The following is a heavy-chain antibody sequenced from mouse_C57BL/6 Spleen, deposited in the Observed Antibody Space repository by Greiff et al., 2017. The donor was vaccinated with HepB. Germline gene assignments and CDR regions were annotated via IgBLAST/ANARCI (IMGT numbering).Heavy chain of an antibody. J-gene: IGHJ4*01. D-gene: IGHD2-1*01. CDR3: AEGNGGAMDY. CDR1: GYTFTSYW. V-gene: IGHV1-59*01. CDR2: IDPSDSYT. Sequence: VQLQQPGADLVRPGTSVKLSCKASGYTFTSYWMHWVKQRPGQGLEWIGVIDPSDSYTNYNQKFKGKATLTVDTSSSTAYMQLSSLTSEDSAVYYCAEGNGGAMDYWGQGTSVTVSS.